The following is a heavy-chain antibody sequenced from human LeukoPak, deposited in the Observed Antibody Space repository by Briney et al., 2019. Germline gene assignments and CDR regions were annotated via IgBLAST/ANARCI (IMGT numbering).Heavy chain of an antibody. CDR3: ATSPKYSSSWYEFH. V-gene: IGHV4-39*01. CDR1: GGSISSSSYY. J-gene: IGHJ4*02. CDR2: IYYSGST. Sequence: PSETLSLTCTVSGGSISSSSYYWGWIRQPPGKGLEWIGSIYYSGSTYYNPSLKSRVTISVDTSKNQFSLKLSSVTAADTAVYYCATSPKYSSSWYEFHWGQGTLVTVSS. D-gene: IGHD6-13*01.